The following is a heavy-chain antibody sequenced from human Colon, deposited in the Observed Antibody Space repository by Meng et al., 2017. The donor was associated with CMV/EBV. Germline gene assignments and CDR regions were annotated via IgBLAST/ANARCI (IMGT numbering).Heavy chain of an antibody. CDR2: INSNSGAT. Sequence: QVQLVQAGAEVKKPGATVKVSCKTSGSTFSDYHIHWVRQAPGQGLEWMGWINSNSGATDYAQKFQGRFTMTRDTSITTVYMELSSLRSDDTAVYYCARDPSGSRVPFDYWGQGSLVTVSS. CDR1: GSTFSDYH. J-gene: IGHJ4*02. V-gene: IGHV1-2*02. D-gene: IGHD1-26*01. CDR3: ARDPSGSRVPFDY.